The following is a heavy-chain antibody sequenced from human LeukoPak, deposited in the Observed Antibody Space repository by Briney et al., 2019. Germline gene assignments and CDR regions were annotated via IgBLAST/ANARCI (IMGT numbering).Heavy chain of an antibody. V-gene: IGHV1-2*02. CDR1: GYTFTGYY. D-gene: IGHD2-2*01. Sequence: GASVKVSCKAAGYTFTGYYMHSVRQAPGQGLEWMGWINPNSRGTNYAQKFQGRVTMTREKSISTAYMELSRMRSDDTAVYYCESTLKRTGYCSSNSCYRNYYYYMDVWGKGTTVTVSS. CDR2: INPNSRGT. CDR3: ESTLKRTGYCSSNSCYRNYYYYMDV. J-gene: IGHJ6*03.